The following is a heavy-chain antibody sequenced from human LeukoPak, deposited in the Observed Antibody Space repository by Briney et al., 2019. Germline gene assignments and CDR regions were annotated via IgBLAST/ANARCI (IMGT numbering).Heavy chain of an antibody. CDR2: IYYSGST. Sequence: TSETLSLTCTVSGGSISSYYWSWIRQPPGKGLEWIGYIYYSGSTNYNPSLKSRVTISVDTSKNQFSLKLSSVTAADTAVYYCARESRNWFDPWGQGTLVTVSS. J-gene: IGHJ5*02. V-gene: IGHV4-59*01. CDR1: GGSISSYY. CDR3: ARESRNWFDP.